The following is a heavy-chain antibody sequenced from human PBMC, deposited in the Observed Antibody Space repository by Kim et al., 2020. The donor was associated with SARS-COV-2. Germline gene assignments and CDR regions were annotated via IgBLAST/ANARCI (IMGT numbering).Heavy chain of an antibody. CDR3: ARVFDTYYMDV. D-gene: IGHD3-3*01. V-gene: IGHV3-33*01. CDR1: GFTLSTYG. CDR2: IWSDANNK. Sequence: GGSLRLSCAASGFTLSTYGMHWVRQAPGKGLEWVALIWSDANNKYYADSVKGRFTISRDNSNNILYLQMNSLRAEDTALYYCARVFDTYYMDVWGKGTTVTVSS. J-gene: IGHJ6*03.